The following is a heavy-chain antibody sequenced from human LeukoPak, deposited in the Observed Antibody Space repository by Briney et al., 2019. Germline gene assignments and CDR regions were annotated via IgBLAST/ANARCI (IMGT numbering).Heavy chain of an antibody. J-gene: IGHJ4*02. CDR2: IYYSGST. D-gene: IGHD3-10*01. CDR3: ASGYGSGTIDY. V-gene: IGHV4-59*01. CDR1: GDSIRSYY. Sequence: SETLSLTCTVSGDSIRSYYWSWIRQPPGKGLEWIGYIYYSGSTNYNPSLKSRVTISVDTSKNQFSLKLSSVTAADTAVYYCASGYGSGTIDYWGQGTLVTVSS.